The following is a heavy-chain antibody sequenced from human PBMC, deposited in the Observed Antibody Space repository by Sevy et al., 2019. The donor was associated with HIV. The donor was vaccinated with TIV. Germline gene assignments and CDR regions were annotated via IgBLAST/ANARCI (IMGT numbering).Heavy chain of an antibody. CDR2: ISGSDSAI. V-gene: IGHV3-11*01. D-gene: IGHD4-17*01. CDR1: GFTLSDYY. CDR3: ARDHVKDGDMGDYYYYAMDV. Sequence: GGSLRLSCTASGFTLSDYYMSWIRQAPGKGLEWLSYISGSDSAIYYANSVKGRFTISRDNSKNSLYLQMNSLRAEDTAVYYCARDHVKDGDMGDYYYYAMDVWGQGTTVTVSS. J-gene: IGHJ6*02.